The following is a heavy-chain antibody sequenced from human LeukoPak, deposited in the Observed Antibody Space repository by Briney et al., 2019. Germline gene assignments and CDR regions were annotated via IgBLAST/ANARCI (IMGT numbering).Heavy chain of an antibody. D-gene: IGHD1-26*01. V-gene: IGHV3-21*01. CDR2: ISSSSSYI. CDR1: GFTFSSYS. Sequence: PGGSLRLSCAASGFTFSSYSMNWVRQAPGKGLEWVSLISSSSSYIYYADSVKGRFTISRDNAKNSLSLQMNSLRAEDTAVYYCARDPYNGSYGDDYYYYMDVWGKGTTVTISS. J-gene: IGHJ6*03. CDR3: ARDPYNGSYGDDYYYYMDV.